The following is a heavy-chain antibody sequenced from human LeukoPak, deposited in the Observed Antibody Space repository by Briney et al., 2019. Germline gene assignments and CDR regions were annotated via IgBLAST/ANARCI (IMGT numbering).Heavy chain of an antibody. CDR2: ISYDGSNK. Sequence: PGGSLRLSCAASGFTFSSYGMHWVHQAPGKGLEWVAVISYDGSNKYYADSVKGRFTISRDNSKNTLYLQMNSLRAEDTAVYYCAKDTYYHDSSGYYVFDYWGQGTLVTVSS. CDR3: AKDTYYHDSSGYYVFDY. D-gene: IGHD3-22*01. CDR1: GFTFSSYG. J-gene: IGHJ4*02. V-gene: IGHV3-30*18.